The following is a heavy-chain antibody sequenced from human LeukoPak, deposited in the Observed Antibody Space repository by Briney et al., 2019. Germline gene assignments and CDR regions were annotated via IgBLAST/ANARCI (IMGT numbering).Heavy chain of an antibody. Sequence: ASVKVSCKASGYTFTSYYMHWVRQAPGQGLEWMGIINPSGGSTSCAQKFQGRVTMTRDTSTSTVYMELSSLRSEDTAVYYCARGEMATIRAEYFQHWGQGTLVTVSS. V-gene: IGHV1-46*01. CDR1: GYTFTSYY. D-gene: IGHD5-24*01. CDR3: ARGEMATIRAEYFQH. CDR2: INPSGGST. J-gene: IGHJ1*01.